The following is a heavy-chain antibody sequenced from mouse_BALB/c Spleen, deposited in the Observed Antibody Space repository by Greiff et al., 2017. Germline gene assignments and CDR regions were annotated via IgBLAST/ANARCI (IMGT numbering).Heavy chain of an antibody. CDR1: GFTFSSYA. CDR2: ISSGGSYT. Sequence: EVKLVESGGGLVKPGGSLKLSCAASGFTFSSYAMSWVRQSPEKRLEWVAEISSGGSYTYYPDTVTGRFTISRDNAKNTLYLEMSSLRSEDTGMYYCARDLYAMDYWGQGTSVTVSS. J-gene: IGHJ4*01. V-gene: IGHV5-9-4*01. CDR3: ARDLYAMDY.